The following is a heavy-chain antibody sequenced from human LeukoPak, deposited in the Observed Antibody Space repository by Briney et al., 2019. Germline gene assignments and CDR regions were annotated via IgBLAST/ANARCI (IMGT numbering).Heavy chain of an antibody. CDR2: ISGYNGNT. D-gene: IGHD6-13*01. J-gene: IGHJ1*01. Sequence: ASVKVSCKASGYTFTSYGITWVRQAPGQGLEWMGWISGYNGNTNYAQKLQGRVTMTTDTSTSTAYMELRSLGSDDTAVYYCARDRGGAAAARYFQHWGQGTLVTVSS. V-gene: IGHV1-18*01. CDR3: ARDRGGAAAARYFQH. CDR1: GYTFTSYG.